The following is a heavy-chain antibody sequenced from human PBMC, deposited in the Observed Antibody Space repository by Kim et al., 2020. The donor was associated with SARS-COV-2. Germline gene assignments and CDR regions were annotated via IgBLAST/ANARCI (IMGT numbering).Heavy chain of an antibody. CDR2: IIPIFGTA. CDR1: GGTFSSYA. V-gene: IGHV1-69*13. D-gene: IGHD3-10*01. Sequence: SVKVSCKASGGTFSSYAISWVRQAPGQGLEWMGGIIPIFGTANYAQKFQGRVTITADESTSTAYMELSSLRSEDTTVYYCATHMVRGVIISLGYGMDVWGQGTTVTVSS. J-gene: IGHJ6*02. CDR3: ATHMVRGVIISLGYGMDV.